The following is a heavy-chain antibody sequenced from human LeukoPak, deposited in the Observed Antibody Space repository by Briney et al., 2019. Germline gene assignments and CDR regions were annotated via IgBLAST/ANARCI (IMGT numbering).Heavy chain of an antibody. CDR1: GFTFSEYA. CDR2: ISYDGRQK. J-gene: IGHJ4*02. CDR3: VGAASRYYFDY. V-gene: IGHV3-30*14. Sequence: PGRSLRLSCAASGFTFSEYAMHWVRQAPGKGLEWVAVISYDGRQKYYGDSVKGRFTISRDNSENTLYLQMSSLRAEDTAVYYCVGAASRYYFDYWGQGTLVTVSS. D-gene: IGHD2-15*01.